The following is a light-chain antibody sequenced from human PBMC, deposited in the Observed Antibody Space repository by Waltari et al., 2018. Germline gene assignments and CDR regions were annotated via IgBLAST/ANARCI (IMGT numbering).Light chain of an antibody. J-gene: IGLJ3*02. V-gene: IGLV2-14*03. CDR3: TSFTRAKTWV. Sequence: QSALTQPASVSGSPRQSITISCTGTGSDIGAFNYVSWYQQHSGKAPRLIIFGVSDRPSGISNRFSGSKSGTTASLTISGLQAEDEADYYCTSFTRAKTWVFGGGTKVTVL. CDR2: GVS. CDR1: GSDIGAFNY.